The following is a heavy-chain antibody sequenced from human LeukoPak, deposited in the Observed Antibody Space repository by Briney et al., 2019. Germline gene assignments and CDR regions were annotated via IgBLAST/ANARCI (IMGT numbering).Heavy chain of an antibody. CDR1: GGTFSSYA. D-gene: IGHD6-13*01. CDR2: IIPILGIA. Sequence: GASVKVSCKASGGTFSSYAISWVRQAPGQGLEWMGRIIPILGIANYAQKFQGRVTITADKSTSTAYMELSSLRSEDTAVYYCARDWAFSGRQQLVRGTKDWGQGTLVTVSS. CDR3: ARDWAFSGRQQLVRGTKD. J-gene: IGHJ4*02. V-gene: IGHV1-69*04.